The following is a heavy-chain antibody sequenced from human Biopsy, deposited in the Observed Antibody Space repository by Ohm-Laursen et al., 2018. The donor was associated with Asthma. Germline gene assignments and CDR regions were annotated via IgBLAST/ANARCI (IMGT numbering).Heavy chain of an antibody. CDR1: GFTLSDYY. J-gene: IGHJ3*01. CDR2: ISSSGNTSTI. V-gene: IGHV3-11*01. CDR3: ARKVAFDV. Sequence: SLRLSCAASGFTLSDYYISWIRQAPGKGLEWVSYISSSGNTSTIYYADSVKGRFTISRDNAKNSVYLKMNSLRAEDTAVYYCARKVAFDVWGQGTLVIVSS.